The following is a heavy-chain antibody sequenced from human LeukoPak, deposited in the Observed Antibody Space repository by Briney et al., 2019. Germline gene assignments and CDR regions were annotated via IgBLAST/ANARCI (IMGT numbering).Heavy chain of an antibody. D-gene: IGHD3-16*02. Sequence: GASVKVSCKASGYTFTGYYMHWVRQAPGQGLEWMGRINPNSGGTNYAQKFQGRVTMTRDTSISTAYMELSRLRYDDTAVYYCARDKYYDYVWGSYRPDYWAKGTLVTVSS. V-gene: IGHV1-2*06. CDR2: INPNSGGT. CDR1: GYTFTGYY. CDR3: ARDKYYDYVWGSYRPDY. J-gene: IGHJ4*02.